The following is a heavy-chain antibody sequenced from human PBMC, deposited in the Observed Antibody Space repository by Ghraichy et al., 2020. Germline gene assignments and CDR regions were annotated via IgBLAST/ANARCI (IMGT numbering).Heavy chain of an antibody. Sequence: GGSLRLSCAASGFNFHDYAMHWVRQVPGKGLEWVSLISGDGDSTYSAETVKGRFTNSRDNRKNSLYLQMNSLTTEDTGLYYCAKDKGYDSPTYYYYHGMDVWGQGTTVTVSS. V-gene: IGHV3-43*02. D-gene: IGHD3-22*01. CDR1: GFNFHDYA. J-gene: IGHJ6*02. CDR3: AKDKGYDSPTYYYYHGMDV. CDR2: ISGDGDST.